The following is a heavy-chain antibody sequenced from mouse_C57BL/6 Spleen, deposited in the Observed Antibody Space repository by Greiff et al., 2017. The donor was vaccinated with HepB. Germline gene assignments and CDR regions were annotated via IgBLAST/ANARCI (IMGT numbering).Heavy chain of an antibody. CDR3: ARDGEGSSYVREFAY. V-gene: IGHV1-69*01. J-gene: IGHJ3*01. D-gene: IGHD1-1*01. CDR1: GYTFTSYW. CDR2: IDPSDSYT. Sequence: QVQLQQPGAELVMPGASVKLSCKASGYTFTSYWMHWVKQRPGQGLEWIGEIDPSDSYTNYNQKFKGKSTLTVDKSSSTAYMQLSSLTSEDSAVYYCARDGEGSSYVREFAYWGQGTLVTVSA.